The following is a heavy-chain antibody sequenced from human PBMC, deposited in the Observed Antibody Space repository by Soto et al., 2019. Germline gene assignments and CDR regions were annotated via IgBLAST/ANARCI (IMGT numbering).Heavy chain of an antibody. Sequence: QVQLVESGGGVVQPGRSLRLSCAASGFTFSTSGMHWVRQAPGRGLEWVAVIWYDGSNTYYAGSVKGRFPISRDNSKNTLYLQMDSLRAEHTAVYYCARDLRQNYFDSWGQGTLVTVSS. D-gene: IGHD3-10*01. CDR2: IWYDGSNT. J-gene: IGHJ4*02. CDR3: ARDLRQNYFDS. CDR1: GFTFSTSG. V-gene: IGHV3-33*01.